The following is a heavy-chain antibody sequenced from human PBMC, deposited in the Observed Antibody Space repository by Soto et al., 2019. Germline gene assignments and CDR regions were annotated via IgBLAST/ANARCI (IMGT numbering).Heavy chain of an antibody. CDR3: ARHYYGSGSPTPYFDY. J-gene: IGHJ4*02. CDR1: GYSFTSYW. D-gene: IGHD3-10*01. Sequence: GESLKISCKCSGYSFTSYWIGWVRQMPGKGLEWMGIIYPGDSDTRYSPSFQGQVTISADKSISTAYLQWSSLKASDTAMYYCARHYYGSGSPTPYFDYWGQGTLVTVSS. CDR2: IYPGDSDT. V-gene: IGHV5-51*01.